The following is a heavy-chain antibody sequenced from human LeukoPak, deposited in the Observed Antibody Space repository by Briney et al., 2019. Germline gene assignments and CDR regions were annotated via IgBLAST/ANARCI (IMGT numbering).Heavy chain of an antibody. J-gene: IGHJ4*02. Sequence: AGGSLRLSCAASGFTFSSYSMHWVRQAPGKGLEWVANILYDGSHEFYADSVKGRFTISRDNSKNTLYLQMTSLRPEDTALYYCAKEWYVGSPPDYWGQGTQVTVSS. CDR2: ILYDGSHE. CDR1: GFTFSSYS. D-gene: IGHD3-10*01. V-gene: IGHV3-30*04. CDR3: AKEWYVGSPPDY.